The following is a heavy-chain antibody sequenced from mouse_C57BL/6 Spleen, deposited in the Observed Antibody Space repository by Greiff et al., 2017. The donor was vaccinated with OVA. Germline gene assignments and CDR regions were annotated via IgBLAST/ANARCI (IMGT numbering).Heavy chain of an antibody. CDR1: GYTFTSYW. Sequence: QVQLQQPGAELVRPGSSVKLSCKASGYTFTSYWMHWVKQRPIQGLEWIGNIDPSDSETHYNQKFKDKATLTVDTSSSPAYMQLSSMTSEDSAVYYCASSSNWAFFDYWGQGTTLTVSS. V-gene: IGHV1-52*01. CDR2: IDPSDSET. CDR3: ASSSNWAFFDY. J-gene: IGHJ2*01. D-gene: IGHD4-1*01.